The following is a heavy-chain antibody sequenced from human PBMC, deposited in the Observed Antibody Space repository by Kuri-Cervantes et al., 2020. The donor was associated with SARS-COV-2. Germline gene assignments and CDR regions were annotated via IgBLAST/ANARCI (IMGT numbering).Heavy chain of an antibody. Sequence: GGSLRLSCAASGFTFSSYAMHWVRQAPGKGLEWGAVISYDGSNKYYADSVKGRFTISRDNSKNSLYLQMNSLRAEDTAVYYCARDGRSPWIQLWGAFDIWGQGTMVTVSS. CDR3: ARDGRSPWIQLWGAFDI. D-gene: IGHD5-18*01. J-gene: IGHJ3*02. V-gene: IGHV3-30-3*01. CDR1: GFTFSSYA. CDR2: ISYDGSNK.